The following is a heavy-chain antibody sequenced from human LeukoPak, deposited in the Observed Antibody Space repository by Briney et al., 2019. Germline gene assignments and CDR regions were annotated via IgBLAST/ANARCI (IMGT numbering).Heavy chain of an antibody. CDR1: GFTVSGKY. V-gene: IGHV3-53*01. D-gene: IGHD3-22*01. Sequence: GGSLRLACAASGFTVSGKYMSWVRQAPGKGLEWVSVIHSGDSTHYADSVKGRFTISRDNSKNTLYLQMNSLRAEDTAVYYCARDERYYYDSSGPPWGQGTLVAVSS. CDR3: ARDERYYYDSSGPP. CDR2: IHSGDST. J-gene: IGHJ5*02.